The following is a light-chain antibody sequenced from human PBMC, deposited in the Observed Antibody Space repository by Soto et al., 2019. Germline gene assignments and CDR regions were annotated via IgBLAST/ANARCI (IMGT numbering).Light chain of an antibody. V-gene: IGKV1-5*03. CDR1: QSVLSW. CDR2: MAS. J-gene: IGKJ2*01. CDR3: QQYNSYPRT. Sequence: DVQMTQSPSTLSASIGDTVTITCRASQSVLSWLAWYQQEPGRPPKLLIYMASILESGVPSRFSGRGSGTEFTLTISGLQPDDLGTYYCQQYNSYPRTVGEGIKLDI.